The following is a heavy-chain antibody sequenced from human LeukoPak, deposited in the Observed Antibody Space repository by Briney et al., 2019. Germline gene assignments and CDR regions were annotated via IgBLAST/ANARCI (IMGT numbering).Heavy chain of an antibody. V-gene: IGHV3-30*03. J-gene: IGHJ3*02. D-gene: IGHD2-2*01. Sequence: GGSLRLSCAASGFTFSSYGMHWVRQAPGKGLEWVAVISYDGSNKYYADSVKGRFTISRDNSKNTLYLQMNSLRAEDTAVYYCARQYCSSTSCSKHDAFDIWGQGTMVTVSS. CDR2: ISYDGSNK. CDR1: GFTFSSYG. CDR3: ARQYCSSTSCSKHDAFDI.